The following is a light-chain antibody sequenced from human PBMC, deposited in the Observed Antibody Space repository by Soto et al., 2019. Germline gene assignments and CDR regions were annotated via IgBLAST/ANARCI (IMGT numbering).Light chain of an antibody. Sequence: DFQLTQSPSTLSASVGDRVTITCRASQSVTDWLAWYQQKPGKAPKLLIYDASSLQSGVPSRFSGSGSGTEFSLTISSLQPDDFATYYCQQYYRSCTFGQGTKVEIK. CDR1: QSVTDW. V-gene: IGKV1-5*01. CDR3: QQYYRSCT. CDR2: DAS. J-gene: IGKJ2*02.